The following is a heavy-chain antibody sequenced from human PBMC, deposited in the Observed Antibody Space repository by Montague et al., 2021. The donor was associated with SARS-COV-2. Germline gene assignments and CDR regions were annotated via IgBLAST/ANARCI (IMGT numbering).Heavy chain of an antibody. CDR1: GDSISSGTHY. CDR3: ARGLAELRYFDWYHYYFDY. V-gene: IGHV4-61*02. J-gene: IGHJ4*02. D-gene: IGHD3-9*01. CDR2: IYTSGST. Sequence: TLSLTCTVSGDSISSGTHYWSWIRQPAGRGLEWIGRIYTSGSTNYNPSLKSRLTISVDTSKYQFSLKLSSVTAADTAVYYCARGLAELRYFDWYHYYFDYWGQGTLVTVSS.